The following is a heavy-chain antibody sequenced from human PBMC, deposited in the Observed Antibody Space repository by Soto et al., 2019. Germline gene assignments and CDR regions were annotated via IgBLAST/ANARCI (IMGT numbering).Heavy chain of an antibody. CDR1: GFTFSSYS. Sequence: PGGSLRLSCVVSGFTFSSYSMNWVRQAPGKGLEWVSYITSSSTIYYADSVKGRFSISRDNAQSSLYLQMNSLRDEDTAVYYCARVRSGGDFDYWGQGTLVTVSS. V-gene: IGHV3-48*02. CDR3: ARVRSGGDFDY. D-gene: IGHD3-3*01. J-gene: IGHJ4*02. CDR2: ITSSSTI.